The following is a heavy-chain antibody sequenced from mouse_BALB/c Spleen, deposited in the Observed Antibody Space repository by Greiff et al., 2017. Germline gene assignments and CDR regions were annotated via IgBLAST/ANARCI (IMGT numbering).Heavy chain of an antibody. CDR1: GFTFSSYT. CDR3: ARLGDYDGGWYFDV. V-gene: IGHV5-12-2*01. CDR2: ISNGGGST. Sequence: EVQVVESGGGLVQPGGSLKLSCAASGFTFSSYTMSWVRQTPEKRLEWVAYISNGGGSTYYPDTVKGRFTISRDNAKNTLYLQMSSLKSEDTAMYYCARLGDYDGGWYFDVWGAGTTVTVSS. J-gene: IGHJ1*01. D-gene: IGHD2-4*01.